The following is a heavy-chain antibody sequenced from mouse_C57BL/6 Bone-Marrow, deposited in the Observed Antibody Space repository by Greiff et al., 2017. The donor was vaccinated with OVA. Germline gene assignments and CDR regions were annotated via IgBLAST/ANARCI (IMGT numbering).Heavy chain of an antibody. J-gene: IGHJ4*01. CDR2: ISDGGSYT. CDR3: ARELVYAMDY. V-gene: IGHV5-4*01. CDR1: GFTFSSYA. Sequence: QLVESGGGLVKPGGSLKLSCAASGFTFSSYAMSWVRQTPEKRLEWVATISDGGSYTYYPDNVKGRFTISRDNAKNNLYLQMSHLKSEDTSMYYCARELVYAMDYWGQGTSVTVSS.